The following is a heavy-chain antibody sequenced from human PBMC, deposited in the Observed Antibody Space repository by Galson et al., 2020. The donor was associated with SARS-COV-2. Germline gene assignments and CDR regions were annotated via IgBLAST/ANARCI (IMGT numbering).Heavy chain of an antibody. Sequence: ASVKVSCKVSGYTLTELSMHWVRQAPGKGLEWMGGFDPEDGETIYAQKFQGRVTMTEDTSTDTAYMELSSLRSEDTAVYYCATGPAVAGTLSGYYYYYGMDVWGQGPTVTVSS. CDR3: ATGPAVAGTLSGYYYYYGMDV. J-gene: IGHJ6*02. CDR1: GYTLTELS. D-gene: IGHD6-19*01. CDR2: FDPEDGET. V-gene: IGHV1-24*01.